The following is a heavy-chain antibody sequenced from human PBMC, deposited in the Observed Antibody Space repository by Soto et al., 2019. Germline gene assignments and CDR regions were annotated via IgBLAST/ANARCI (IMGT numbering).Heavy chain of an antibody. CDR2: IYSGGST. D-gene: IGHD4-17*01. CDR3: VATGRPHHGDYPIFDY. V-gene: IGHV3-66*01. Sequence: PGGSLRLSCAASGFTVSSNYMSWVRQAPGKGLEWDSVIYSGGSTYYADSVKGRFTISRDNSKNTLYLQMNSLRAEDTAVYYCVATGRPHHGDYPIFDYWGKGTLVLVSS. J-gene: IGHJ4*02. CDR1: GFTVSSNY.